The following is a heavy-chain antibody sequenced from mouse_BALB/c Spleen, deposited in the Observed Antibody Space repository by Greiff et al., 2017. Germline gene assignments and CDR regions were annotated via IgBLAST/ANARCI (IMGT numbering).Heavy chain of an antibody. CDR3: ASPYYGEGYFDY. CDR2: IWAGGST. D-gene: IGHD1-2*01. CDR1: GFSLTSYG. V-gene: IGHV2-9*02. Sequence: QVQLQQSGPGLVAPSQSLSITCTVSGFSLTSYGVHWVRQPPGKGLEWLGVIWAGGSTNYNSALMSRLSISKDNSKSQVFLKMNSLQTDDTAMYYCASPYYGEGYFDYWGQGTTLTVSS. J-gene: IGHJ2*01.